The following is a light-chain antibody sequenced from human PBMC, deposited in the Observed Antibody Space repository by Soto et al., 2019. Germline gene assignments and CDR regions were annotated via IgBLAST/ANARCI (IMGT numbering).Light chain of an antibody. J-gene: IGLJ1*01. Sequence: QSVLTQPASVSGSPGQSITISCTGTSSDVGGYNYVSWYQQHPGKAPKLMIYEVSNRPSRVSNRFSGSKSGNTASLTISGLQAEDEADYYCSSYVGATTYVFGTGTKVTVL. CDR2: EVS. CDR3: SSYVGATTYV. CDR1: SSDVGGYNY. V-gene: IGLV2-14*01.